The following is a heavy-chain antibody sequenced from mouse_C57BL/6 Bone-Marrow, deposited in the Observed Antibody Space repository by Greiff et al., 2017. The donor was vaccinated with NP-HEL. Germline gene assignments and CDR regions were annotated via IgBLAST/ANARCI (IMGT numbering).Heavy chain of an antibody. V-gene: IGHV1-69*01. CDR3: ATAPYYYGSSPFAY. J-gene: IGHJ3*01. Sequence: QVQLQQPGAELVMPGASVKLSCKASGYTFTSYWMHWVKQRPGQGLEWFGEIDPSDSYTNYNQKFKGKSTLTVDKSSSTAYMQLSSLTSEDSAVYYCATAPYYYGSSPFAYWGQGTLVTVSA. CDR1: GYTFTSYW. CDR2: IDPSDSYT. D-gene: IGHD1-1*01.